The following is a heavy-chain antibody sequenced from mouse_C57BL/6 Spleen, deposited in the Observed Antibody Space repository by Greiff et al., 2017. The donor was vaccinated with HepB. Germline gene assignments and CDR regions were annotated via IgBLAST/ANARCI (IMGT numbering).Heavy chain of an antibody. CDR3: ARGDQYYFDY. D-gene: IGHD3-3*01. Sequence: VQLQQSGAELVKPGASVKLSCKASGHTFTSYWMQWVKQRPGQGLEWIGEIDPSDSYTNYNQKFKGKATLTVDTSSSTAYMQRSSLTSEDSAVYYCARGDQYYFDYWGQGTTLTVSS. V-gene: IGHV1-50*01. CDR1: GHTFTSYW. J-gene: IGHJ2*01. CDR2: IDPSDSYT.